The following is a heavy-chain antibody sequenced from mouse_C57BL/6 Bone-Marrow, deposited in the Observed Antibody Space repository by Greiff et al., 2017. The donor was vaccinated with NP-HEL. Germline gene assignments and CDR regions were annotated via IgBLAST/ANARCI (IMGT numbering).Heavy chain of an antibody. CDR1: GYTFTSYW. V-gene: IGHV1-72*01. Sequence: QVHVKQSGAELVKPGASVKLSCKASGYTFTSYWMHWVKQRPGRGLEWIGRIDPNSGGTKYNEKFKSKATLTVDKPSSTAYMQLSSLTSEDSAVYYCAREIIYYYGSSPFAYWGQGTLVTVSA. D-gene: IGHD1-1*01. J-gene: IGHJ3*01. CDR2: IDPNSGGT. CDR3: AREIIYYYGSSPFAY.